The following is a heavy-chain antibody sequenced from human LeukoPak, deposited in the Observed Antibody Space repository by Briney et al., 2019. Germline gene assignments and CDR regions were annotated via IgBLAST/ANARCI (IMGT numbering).Heavy chain of an antibody. CDR1: GFTFSNYG. D-gene: IGHD1-14*01. J-gene: IGHJ4*02. CDR2: ISFDGTNK. Sequence: GGSLRLSCAASGFTFSNYGMHWVRQAPGKGLEWVAVISFDGTNKHSADSVKGRFTISGDISKNTLYLQMNSLRPEDTAVYYCATSRILSAGNFDYWGQGTLVTVSS. V-gene: IGHV3-30*03. CDR3: ATSRILSAGNFDY.